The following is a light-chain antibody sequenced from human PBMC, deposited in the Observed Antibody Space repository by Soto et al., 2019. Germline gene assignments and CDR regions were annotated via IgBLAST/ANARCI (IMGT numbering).Light chain of an antibody. J-gene: IGKJ5*01. Sequence: VLTQSQGALSWSRGARATRSCGGSQSVSSNLAWYQQKPGQAPRLLIYGASTRATGIPARFSGSGSGTEFTLTISSLQSEDFGVYFCHQYNNWPPSTLGQGTRLEIK. CDR1: QSVSSN. V-gene: IGKV3-15*01. CDR3: HQYNNWPPST. CDR2: GAS.